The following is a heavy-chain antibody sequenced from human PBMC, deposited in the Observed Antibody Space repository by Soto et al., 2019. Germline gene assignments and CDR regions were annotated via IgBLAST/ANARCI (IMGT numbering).Heavy chain of an antibody. Sequence: QVQLVQSGTEVKTSGASVKVSCKASGYSFTSYDINWLRQATGQGPEWMGWVNPNTGDTGLAQRFQARVTLSSDTYINTAHVEVGSLRPDDTAIYFCARAPPPAAIAVLDHWGQGTLVAVSS. J-gene: IGHJ4*02. CDR2: VNPNTGDT. CDR1: GYSFTSYD. CDR3: ARAPPPAAIAVLDH. V-gene: IGHV1-8*01. D-gene: IGHD6-19*01.